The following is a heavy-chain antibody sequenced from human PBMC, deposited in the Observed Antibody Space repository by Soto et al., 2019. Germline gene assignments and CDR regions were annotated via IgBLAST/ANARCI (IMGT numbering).Heavy chain of an antibody. Sequence: ASVKVSCKVSGDSFTEMSMHWVRQTPEKGLEWMGSFDGEDGQTMYAQKFQGRVTMTEDTSADTAYMELSSLRSDNTDLYYCGIHWATRHLDYWGHGAMGTVSS. CDR1: GDSFTEMS. D-gene: IGHD3-16*01. J-gene: IGHJ4*01. CDR2: FDGEDGQT. V-gene: IGHV1-24*01. CDR3: GIHWATRHLDY.